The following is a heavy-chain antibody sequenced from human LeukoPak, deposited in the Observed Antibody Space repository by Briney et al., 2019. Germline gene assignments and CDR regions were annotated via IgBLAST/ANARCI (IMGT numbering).Heavy chain of an antibody. Sequence: GGSLRLSCAASGFTFSNAWMSWVRQAPGKGLEWVGRIKSKTDGGTTDYAAPVKGRFTISRDDSKNTLYLQMNSLKTEDTAVYYCTTSFPSIITPDYWGQGTLVTVSS. J-gene: IGHJ4*02. D-gene: IGHD3-16*01. V-gene: IGHV3-15*01. CDR1: GFTFSNAW. CDR2: IKSKTDGGTT. CDR3: TTSFPSIITPDY.